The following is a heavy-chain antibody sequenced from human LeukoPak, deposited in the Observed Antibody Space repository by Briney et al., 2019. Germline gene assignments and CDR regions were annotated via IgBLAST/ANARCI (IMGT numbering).Heavy chain of an antibody. D-gene: IGHD3-9*01. CDR1: GGSFSGYY. Sequence: SETLSLTCAVYGGSFSGYYWSWIRQPPGKGLEWIGEINHSGSTNYNPSLKSRVTISVDTSKNQFSLKLSSVTAADTAVYYCARVPPIATGYSKRIDYWGQGTLVTVSS. CDR2: INHSGST. V-gene: IGHV4-34*01. CDR3: ARVPPIATGYSKRIDY. J-gene: IGHJ4*02.